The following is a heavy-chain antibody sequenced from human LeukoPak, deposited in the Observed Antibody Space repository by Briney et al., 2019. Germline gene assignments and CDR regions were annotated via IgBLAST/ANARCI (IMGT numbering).Heavy chain of an antibody. CDR2: ISYDGSNK. CDR1: GFTFSSYA. CDR3: AKDFGTYSSSWYFDY. V-gene: IGHV3-30*04. Sequence: GGSLRLSCAASGFTFSSYAMHWVRQAPGKGLEWVAVISYDGSNKYYADSVKGRFTISRDNSKNTLYLQMNSLRAEDTAVYYCAKDFGTYSSSWYFDYWGQGTLVTVSS. J-gene: IGHJ4*02. D-gene: IGHD6-13*01.